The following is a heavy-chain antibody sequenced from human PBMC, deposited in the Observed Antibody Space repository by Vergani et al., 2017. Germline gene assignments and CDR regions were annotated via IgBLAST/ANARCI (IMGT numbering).Heavy chain of an antibody. CDR1: GFTFSSYE. V-gene: IGHV3-48*03. CDR2: ISSSGSTI. Sequence: EVQLVESGGGLVKPGGSLRLSCAASGFTFSSYEMNWVRQAPGKGLEWVSYISSSGSTIYYADSVKGRFTISRDNAKNSLYLQMNSLRAEDTAVYYCARGGSSVITFGGVIAYGGFDYWGQGTLVTVSS. J-gene: IGHJ4*02. D-gene: IGHD3-16*02. CDR3: ARGGSSVITFGGVIAYGGFDY.